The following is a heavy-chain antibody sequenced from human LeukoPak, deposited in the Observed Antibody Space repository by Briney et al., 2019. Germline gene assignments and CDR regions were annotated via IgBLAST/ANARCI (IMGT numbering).Heavy chain of an antibody. J-gene: IGHJ3*01. CDR1: GRSITHTHYY. Sequence: SETLSLTCTVSGRSITHTHYYWPWIRHPPGKGLEGFGTIYYPGSTHDNPSLKSPATISVDTSKTQFSMKRSSVTAADTAVYLCARHTPDGDLAFDLWGQGKMVTVSS. V-gene: IGHV4-39*01. CDR3: ARHTPDGDLAFDL. D-gene: IGHD4-17*01. CDR2: IYYPGST.